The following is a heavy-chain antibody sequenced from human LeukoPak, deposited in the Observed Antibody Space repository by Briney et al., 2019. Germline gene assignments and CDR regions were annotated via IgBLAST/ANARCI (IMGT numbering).Heavy chain of an antibody. Sequence: PSETLSLTCTVSGGSISSSSYYWGWIRQPPGKGLEWIGSIYYSGSTYYNPSLKSRVTISVDTSKNQFSLKLSSVTAADTAVYYYASSRIAARLGYWGQGTLVTVSS. J-gene: IGHJ4*02. V-gene: IGHV4-39*07. D-gene: IGHD6-6*01. CDR3: ASSRIAARLGY. CDR2: IYYSGST. CDR1: GGSISSSSYY.